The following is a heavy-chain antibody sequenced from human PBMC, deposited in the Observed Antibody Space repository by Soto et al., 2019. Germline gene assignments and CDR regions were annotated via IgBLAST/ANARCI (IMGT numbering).Heavy chain of an antibody. D-gene: IGHD3-22*01. J-gene: IGHJ4*02. Sequence: QVQLQESGPGLVKPSETLSLTCAVSGDSISSYYCMWIRQPPGKGLESIGYLYYGRSANYNPYLKSRVTLSVDTSTTQCSLTLSSMTAADTAVYYCALRSMAVVPEYWGQGTLVTVSS. CDR1: GDSISSYY. CDR3: ALRSMAVVPEY. CDR2: LYYGRSA. V-gene: IGHV4-59*01.